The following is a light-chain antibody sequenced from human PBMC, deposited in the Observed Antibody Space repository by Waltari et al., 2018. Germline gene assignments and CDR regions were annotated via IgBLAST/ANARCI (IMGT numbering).Light chain of an antibody. CDR2: AAS. CDR3: LENYNYPWT. CDR1: KGIGND. Sequence: AFQMTQSPSSLSPSVGDRVTIPCRTHKGIGNDVGWYQQKPGKAPKLLIYAASSLQSGVPSRFSGSGSGTDFTLTISSLQPEDFATYYCLENYNYPWTFGQGTRVEIK. V-gene: IGKV1-6*01. J-gene: IGKJ1*01.